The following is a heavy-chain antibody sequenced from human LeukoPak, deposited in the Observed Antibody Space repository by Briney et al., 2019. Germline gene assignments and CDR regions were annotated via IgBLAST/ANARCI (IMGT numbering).Heavy chain of an antibody. CDR3: AKSEDYYDSSGYNY. D-gene: IGHD3-22*01. Sequence: HPGGSLRLSCAASGFTFSSYAMSWVRQAPGKGLEWVSAISGSGGSTYYADSVKGRFTISRDNSKTTLYLQMNSLRAEDTAVYYCAKSEDYYDSSGYNYWGQGTLVTVSS. CDR1: GFTFSSYA. J-gene: IGHJ4*02. V-gene: IGHV3-23*01. CDR2: ISGSGGST.